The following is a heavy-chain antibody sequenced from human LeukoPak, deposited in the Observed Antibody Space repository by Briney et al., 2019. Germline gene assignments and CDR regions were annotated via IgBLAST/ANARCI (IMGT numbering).Heavy chain of an antibody. CDR1: GFTFSSYA. Sequence: GSLRLSCAASGFTFSSYAMSWVRQAPGKGLEWVSAISGSGGSTYYADSVKGRFTISRDNSKNTLYLQMNSLRAEDTAVYYCAKDIAVAGKVEYFQHWGQGTLVTVSS. D-gene: IGHD6-19*01. CDR3: AKDIAVAGKVEYFQH. CDR2: ISGSGGST. V-gene: IGHV3-23*01. J-gene: IGHJ1*01.